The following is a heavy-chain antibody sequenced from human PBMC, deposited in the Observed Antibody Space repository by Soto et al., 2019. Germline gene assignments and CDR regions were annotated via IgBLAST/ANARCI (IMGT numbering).Heavy chain of an antibody. V-gene: IGHV1-69*01. Sequence: QVQLVQSGAEVKKLGSSVKVSCKASGGTFSSYAISWVRQAPGQGLEWMGGIIPIFGTANYAQKFQGRVTITADESTSTAYMELSSLRSEDTAVYYCARDWILRLGELKSPWFDPWGQGTLVTVSS. CDR3: ARDWILRLGELKSPWFDP. CDR2: IIPIFGTA. J-gene: IGHJ5*02. CDR1: GGTFSSYA. D-gene: IGHD3-16*01.